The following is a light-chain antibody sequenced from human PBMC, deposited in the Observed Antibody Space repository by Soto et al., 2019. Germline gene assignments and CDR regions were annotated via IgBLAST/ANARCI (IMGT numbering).Light chain of an antibody. CDR2: GAS. CDR3: QQYDGSAA. V-gene: IGKV3-20*01. CDR1: QSVSRNY. Sequence: EIVLTQSPGTLSLSPGERATLSCRASQSVSRNYLAWYQQKPGQSPRLLIYGASSRATGIPDRFSGSGSGTDFTLTISRLEPEDFAVYYCQQYDGSAAFGQGTRLEIK. J-gene: IGKJ5*01.